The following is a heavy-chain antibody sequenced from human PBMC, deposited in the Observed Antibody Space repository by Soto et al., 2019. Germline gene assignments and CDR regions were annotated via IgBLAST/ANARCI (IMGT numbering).Heavy chain of an antibody. CDR3: AKDSGYNYGYFRWFDP. CDR1: GGSISSSNW. CDR2: IYHSGST. Sequence: SETLSLTCAVSGGSISSSNWWSWVRQPPGKGLEWIGEIYHSGSTNYNPSLKSRVTISVDKPKNQFSLKLSSVTAADTAVYYCAKDSGYNYGYFRWFDPWGQGTLVTVSS. D-gene: IGHD5-18*01. J-gene: IGHJ5*02. V-gene: IGHV4-4*02.